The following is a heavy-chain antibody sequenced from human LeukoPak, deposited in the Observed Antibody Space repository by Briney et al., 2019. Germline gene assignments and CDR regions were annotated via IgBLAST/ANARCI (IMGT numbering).Heavy chain of an antibody. CDR2: ISYDGSNR. CDR3: ARSNSGIYSHFDH. D-gene: IGHD1-26*01. J-gene: IGHJ4*02. V-gene: IGHV3-30-3*01. CDR1: GFTFSSYA. Sequence: GRSLRLSCAASGFTFSSYAIHWVRQAPGKGLDWVAVISYDGSNRFYADSVKDRFTISRDISKNTVYLQTNSLTAGDTAVYYCARSNSGIYSHFDHWGQGTLVTVAS.